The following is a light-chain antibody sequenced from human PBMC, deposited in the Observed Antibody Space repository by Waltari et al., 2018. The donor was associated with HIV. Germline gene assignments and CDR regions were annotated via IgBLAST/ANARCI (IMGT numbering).Light chain of an antibody. CDR2: NDD. Sequence: QSVLTQPPSVSGAPGQMVTISCSGSGSNIRSNFVNWYQQLPVTAPRVLIYNDDQRPTGVPARFSGSKSGTTASLAISGLQSEDEAEYYCAAWDDTLNVYVFGSGTKVTVL. CDR1: GSNIRSNF. CDR3: AAWDDTLNVYV. J-gene: IGLJ1*01. V-gene: IGLV1-44*01.